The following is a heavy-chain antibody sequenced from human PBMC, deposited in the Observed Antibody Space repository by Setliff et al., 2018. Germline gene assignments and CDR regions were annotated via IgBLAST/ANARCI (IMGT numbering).Heavy chain of an antibody. J-gene: IGHJ4*02. D-gene: IGHD4-4*01. CDR1: GYTFGAHY. CDR2: INPNSGDT. CDR3: ARDHRVTTLDY. V-gene: IGHV1-2*02. Sequence: ASVKVSCKASGYTFGAHYIHWVRQAPGQGFEWMGWINPNSGDTNYAQNFQGRVTMTTDTSTSTAYMELRSLRSDDTAVYYCARDHRVTTLDYWGQGTLVTVSS.